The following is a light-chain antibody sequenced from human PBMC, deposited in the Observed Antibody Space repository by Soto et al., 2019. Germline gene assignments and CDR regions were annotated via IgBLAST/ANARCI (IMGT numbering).Light chain of an antibody. CDR3: QQYSVYWT. CDR1: QSVRNNY. Sequence: EIVLTQSPGTLSLSPGERATLSCRASQSVRNNYLAWYQQRPGQAPRLLIYDASSWAGGVPSRFTGSGSGTEFTLTINSLQPDDFATYYCQQYSVYWTFGQGTKVDIK. J-gene: IGKJ1*01. CDR2: DAS. V-gene: IGKV3-20*01.